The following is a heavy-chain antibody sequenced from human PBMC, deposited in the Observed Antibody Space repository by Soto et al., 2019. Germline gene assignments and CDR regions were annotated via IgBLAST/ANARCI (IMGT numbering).Heavy chain of an antibody. CDR1: GGTFSSYT. J-gene: IGHJ3*02. D-gene: IGHD3-10*01. CDR3: ARNMNYYGSGWAGSAFDI. CDR2: IIPILGIA. V-gene: IGHV1-69*02. Sequence: SVKVSCKASGGTFSSYTISWVRQAPGQGLEWMGRIIPILGIANYAQKFQGRVTITADKSTSTAYMELSSLRSEDTAVYYCARNMNYYGSGWAGSAFDIGGKGTMVTVSS.